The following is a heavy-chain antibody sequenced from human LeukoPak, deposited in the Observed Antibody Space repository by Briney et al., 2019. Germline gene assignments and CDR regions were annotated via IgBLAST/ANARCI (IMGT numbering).Heavy chain of an antibody. J-gene: IGHJ4*02. Sequence: GGSLRLSCAPSGLTVVTYGMYWFRQAPGKGLEWVAIIWNDGSQTYYGESVKGRFTISKDVSKNTVYLQMNSLRVEDTAVYYCARASGYGRGWPSEYWGQGTQVTVAS. V-gene: IGHV3-33*07. CDR2: IWNDGSQT. CDR3: ARASGYGRGWPSEY. CDR1: GLTVVTYG. D-gene: IGHD6-19*01.